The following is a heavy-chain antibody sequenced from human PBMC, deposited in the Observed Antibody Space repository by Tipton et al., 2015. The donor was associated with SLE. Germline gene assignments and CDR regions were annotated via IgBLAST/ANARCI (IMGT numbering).Heavy chain of an antibody. CDR3: ARGGASSKWLDP. Sequence: TLSLTCTVSGGFITRDYWTWFRQPPGKGLVWIGEIFDSGSTNYNPSLQSRGTISVVTSTNLFSLKVTSVTAADAAVYYCARGGASSKWLDPWGQGTLVTVSS. CDR1: GGFITRDY. CDR2: IFDSGST. J-gene: IGHJ5*02. D-gene: IGHD6-6*01. V-gene: IGHV4-59*01.